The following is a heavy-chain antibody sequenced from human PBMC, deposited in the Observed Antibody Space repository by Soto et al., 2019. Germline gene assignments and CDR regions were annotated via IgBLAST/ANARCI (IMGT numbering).Heavy chain of an antibody. Sequence: GSLRLSCAASVFTFSSYWMHWVRQAPGKGLVWASRINRDGSSTSYADSVKGRFTISRDNAKNTLYLQMNSLRAEDTAVYYCAREIMTTVAIDYWGQGTLVTVSS. V-gene: IGHV3-74*01. D-gene: IGHD4-17*01. CDR3: AREIMTTVAIDY. CDR1: VFTFSSYW. CDR2: INRDGSST. J-gene: IGHJ4*02.